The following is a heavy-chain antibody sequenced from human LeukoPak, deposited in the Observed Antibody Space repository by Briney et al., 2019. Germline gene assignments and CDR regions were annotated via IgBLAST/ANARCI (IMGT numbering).Heavy chain of an antibody. Sequence: ASVKVSCKASGYTITSYGISWVRQAPGQGLEWMGWISAYNDNTNYAQKLQGRVTMTTDTSTSTAYMELRSLRSDDTAVYYCARGGCSSTSCYPPPPNWFDPWGQGTLVTVSS. CDR3: ARGGCSSTSCYPPPPNWFDP. J-gene: IGHJ5*02. V-gene: IGHV1-18*04. D-gene: IGHD2-2*01. CDR1: GYTITSYG. CDR2: ISAYNDNT.